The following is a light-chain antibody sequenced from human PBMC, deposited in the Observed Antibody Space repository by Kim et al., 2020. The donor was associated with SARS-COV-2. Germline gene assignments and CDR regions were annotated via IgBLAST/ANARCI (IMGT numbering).Light chain of an antibody. J-gene: IGLJ3*02. Sequence: VSPGQTASITCSGDKLGDKYACWYQQKPGQSPVLVIYQDSKRPSGIPERFSGSNSGNTATLTISGTQAMDEADYYCQAWDSSTAVLGGGTQLTVL. CDR3: QAWDSSTAV. V-gene: IGLV3-1*01. CDR2: QDS. CDR1: KLGDKY.